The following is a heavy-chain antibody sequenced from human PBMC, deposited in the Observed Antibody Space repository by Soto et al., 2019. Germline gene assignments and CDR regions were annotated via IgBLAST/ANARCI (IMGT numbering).Heavy chain of an antibody. CDR1: GFTFSSYA. CDR3: ATGGYCSGGSCYSSAFDI. V-gene: IGHV3-23*01. D-gene: IGHD2-15*01. J-gene: IGHJ3*02. CDR2: ISGSGGST. Sequence: GGSLRLSCAASGFTFSSYAMSWVRQAPGKGLEWVSAISGSGGSTYYADSVKGRFTISRDNSKNTLYLQMNSLRAEDTAVYYCATGGYCSGGSCYSSAFDIWGQGTMVTVSS.